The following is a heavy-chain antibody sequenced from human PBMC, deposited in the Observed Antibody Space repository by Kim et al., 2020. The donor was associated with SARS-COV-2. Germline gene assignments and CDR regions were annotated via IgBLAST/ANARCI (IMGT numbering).Heavy chain of an antibody. CDR3: AKGEMITFGGVIVGAFDY. D-gene: IGHD3-16*02. J-gene: IGHJ4*02. CDR1: GFTFSSYA. CDR2: ISGSGGST. V-gene: IGHV3-23*01. Sequence: GGSLRLSCAASGFTFSSYAMSWVRQAPGKGLEWVSAISGSGGSTYYADSVKGRFTISRDNSKNTLYLQMNSLRAEDTAVYYCAKGEMITFGGVIVGAFDYWGQGTLVTVSS.